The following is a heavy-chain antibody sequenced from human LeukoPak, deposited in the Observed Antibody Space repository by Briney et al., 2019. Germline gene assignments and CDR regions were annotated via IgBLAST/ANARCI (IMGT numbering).Heavy chain of an antibody. J-gene: IGHJ5*02. CDR1: GWSFNDYY. V-gene: IGHV4-34*01. CDR2: INARGDT. Sequence: SETLSLTCAVYGWSFNDYYWNWVRQHPGKGLEWIGEINARGDTNYNPSLKSRVTISVDSSKNQFSLTLTSMIAADTAIYYCARGQVPAARGYNWFDPWGQGTLVTLS. CDR3: ARGQVPAARGYNWFDP. D-gene: IGHD2-2*01.